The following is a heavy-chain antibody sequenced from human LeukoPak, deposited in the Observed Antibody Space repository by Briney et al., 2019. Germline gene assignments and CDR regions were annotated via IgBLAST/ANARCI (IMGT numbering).Heavy chain of an antibody. Sequence: ASVKVSCKASRYTFTGYYMHWVRQAPGQGLEWMGRINPNSGGTNYAQKFQGRVTMTRDTSISTAYMELSRLRSDDTAVYYCAPACSGGSCSTFDYWGQGTLVTVSS. CDR2: INPNSGGT. J-gene: IGHJ4*02. CDR3: APACSGGSCSTFDY. V-gene: IGHV1-2*06. CDR1: RYTFTGYY. D-gene: IGHD2-15*01.